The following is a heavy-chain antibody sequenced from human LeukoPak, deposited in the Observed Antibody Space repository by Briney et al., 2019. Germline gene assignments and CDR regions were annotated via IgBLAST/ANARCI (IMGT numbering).Heavy chain of an antibody. CDR2: ISGSGGST. V-gene: IGHV3-23*01. CDR1: GFTFSSYA. Sequence: GGSLRLSCAASGFTFSSYAMSWVRQAPGKGLEWVSAISGSGGSTYYADSVKGRFTISRDNSKNTLYLQMNSLRAEDTAVYYCAKDGSRGWYRERSEYFQHWGQGTLVTVSS. CDR3: AKDGSRGWYRERSEYFQH. J-gene: IGHJ1*01. D-gene: IGHD6-19*01.